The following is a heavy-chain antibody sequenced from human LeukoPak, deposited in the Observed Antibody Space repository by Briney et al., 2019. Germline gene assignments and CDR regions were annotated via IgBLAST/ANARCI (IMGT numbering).Heavy chain of an antibody. D-gene: IGHD3-22*01. CDR1: GGSFSGYY. V-gene: IGHV4-34*01. CDR2: INHSGST. Sequence: PSETLSLTRAVYGGSFSGYYWSWIRQPPGKGLEWIGEINHSGSTNYNPSLKSRVTISVDTSKNQFSLKLSSVTAADTAVYYCARGRRSHSSGYFYAFDIWGQGTMVTVSS. J-gene: IGHJ3*02. CDR3: ARGRRSHSSGYFYAFDI.